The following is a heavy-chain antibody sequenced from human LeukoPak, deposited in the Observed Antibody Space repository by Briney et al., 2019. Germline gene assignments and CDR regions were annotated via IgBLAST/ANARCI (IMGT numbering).Heavy chain of an antibody. CDR1: GFTFSSYG. Sequence: PGGSLRLSCAASGFTFSSYGMHWVRQAPGKGLEWVAVIWYDGSNKYYADSVKGRFTISRDNSKNTLYLQMNSLRAEDTAVYYCAGAEGWLQPLDYGGQGTLVTVSS. D-gene: IGHD5-24*01. V-gene: IGHV3-33*01. CDR3: AGAEGWLQPLDY. J-gene: IGHJ4*02. CDR2: IWYDGSNK.